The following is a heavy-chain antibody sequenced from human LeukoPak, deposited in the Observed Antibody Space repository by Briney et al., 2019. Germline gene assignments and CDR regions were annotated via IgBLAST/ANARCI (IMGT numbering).Heavy chain of an antibody. CDR1: GFTFSTYA. D-gene: IGHD6-19*01. CDR2: ISGSDGGT. Sequence: GGSLRLSCAASGFTFSTYAMSWVRQAPGKGLEWVSAISGSDGGTYYADSVRGRFAIPRDNSKSTLYLQMNSLRAEDTAVYYCAKDLIWLAYYFDHWGQGTLVTVSS. V-gene: IGHV3-23*01. CDR3: AKDLIWLAYYFDH. J-gene: IGHJ4*02.